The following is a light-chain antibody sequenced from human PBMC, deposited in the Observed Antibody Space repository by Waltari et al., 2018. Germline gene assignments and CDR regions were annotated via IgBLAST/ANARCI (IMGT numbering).Light chain of an antibody. J-gene: IGKJ1*01. V-gene: IGKV3-15*01. Sequence: EIVMTQSPATLSVSPGDRATLSCRASETVYSNLAWYQQKPGQAPRLLIDGASTRATGVPARFSGSGSGTGFTLTINSLQSEDFSVYYCQQYNKWHPLTFGQGTKVEIK. CDR3: QQYNKWHPLT. CDR2: GAS. CDR1: ETVYSN.